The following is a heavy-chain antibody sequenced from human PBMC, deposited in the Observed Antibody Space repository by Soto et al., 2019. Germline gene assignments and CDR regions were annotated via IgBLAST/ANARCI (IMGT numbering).Heavy chain of an antibody. D-gene: IGHD3-10*01. CDR3: ARDDRHDSTGRFRH. CDR2: IFDTETS. V-gene: IGHV4-59*01. CDR1: GASFNSYY. J-gene: IGHJ4*02. Sequence: PSETLSLTCTVSGASFNSYYSWSWVRQPPGKGLEWIGNIFDTETSNYNPSLMSRVTISLDTAKRQFSLKLTSVTAADTAVYYCARDDRHDSTGRFRHWGQATLVTVSS.